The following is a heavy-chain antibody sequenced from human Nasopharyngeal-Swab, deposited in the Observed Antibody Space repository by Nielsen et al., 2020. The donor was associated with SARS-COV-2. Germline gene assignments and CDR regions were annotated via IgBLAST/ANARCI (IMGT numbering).Heavy chain of an antibody. Sequence: ASVKVSCKASGYTFTSYYMHWVRQAPGQGLEWMGIINPSGGSTSYAQKFQGRVTMTRDTSTSTVYMELSSLRSEDTAAYYCARDGVLTIFGVWRAPGSEYYFDYWGQGTLVTVSS. J-gene: IGHJ4*02. D-gene: IGHD3-3*01. CDR1: GYTFTSYY. CDR2: INPSGGST. V-gene: IGHV1-46*01. CDR3: ARDGVLTIFGVWRAPGSEYYFDY.